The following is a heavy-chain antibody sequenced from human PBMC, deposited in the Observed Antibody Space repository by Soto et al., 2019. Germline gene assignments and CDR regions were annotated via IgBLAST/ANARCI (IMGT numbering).Heavy chain of an antibody. J-gene: IGHJ4*02. CDR2: VSYHGGNK. CDR3: SRDREYYFDY. V-gene: IGHV3-30-3*01. CDR1: GFSFSNYA. Sequence: GGSLRLSCAASGFSFSNYAVHWVRQAPGKGLEWVAVVSYHGGNKYYADSVRGRFTISRDTSKNTVNLQMNSLRVDDTAVYYCSRDREYYFDYWGQGTVVTVSS.